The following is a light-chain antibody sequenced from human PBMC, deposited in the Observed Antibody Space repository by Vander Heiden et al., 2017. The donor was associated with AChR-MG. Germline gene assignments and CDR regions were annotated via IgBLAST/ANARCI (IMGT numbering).Light chain of an antibody. CDR1: SSNIGAGYD. J-gene: IGLJ2*01. CDR3: QSYDSSLSTSDVV. V-gene: IGLV1-40*01. CDR2: GNN. Sequence: SVLTQPPSASGAPGPRVTIPCTGSSSNIGAGYDVHWYQQLPGTAPKLLIYGNNNRPSGVPDRFSGSTSGTSASLAITGLQAEDEADYYCQSYDSSLSTSDVVFGGGTKLTVL.